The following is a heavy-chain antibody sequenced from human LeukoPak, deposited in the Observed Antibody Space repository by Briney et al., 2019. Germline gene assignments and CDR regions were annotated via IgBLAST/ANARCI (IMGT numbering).Heavy chain of an antibody. CDR2: IYHSGST. V-gene: IGHV4-30-2*01. Sequence: SETLSLTCTVSGGSTSSGGYYWSWIRQPPGKGLEWIGYIYHSGSTYYNPSLKSRVTISVDRSKNQFSLKLSSVTAADTAVYYCARGAMVRGVTVFDYWGQGTLVTVSS. D-gene: IGHD3-10*01. CDR3: ARGAMVRGVTVFDY. J-gene: IGHJ4*02. CDR1: GGSTSSGGYY.